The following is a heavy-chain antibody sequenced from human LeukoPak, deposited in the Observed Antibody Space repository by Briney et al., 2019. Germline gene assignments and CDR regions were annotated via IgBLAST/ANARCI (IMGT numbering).Heavy chain of an antibody. CDR3: ARGTSSSSIYDY. J-gene: IGHJ4*02. CDR1: GGSISSGGYY. Sequence: SQTLSLTCTVYGGSISSGGYYWSWIRQHPGKGLESIGYIYYSGSTYYNPSLKSRVTISVDTSKNQFSLKLSSVTAADTAVYYCARGTSSSSIYDYWGQGTLVTVSS. V-gene: IGHV4-31*03. D-gene: IGHD6-6*01. CDR2: IYYSGST.